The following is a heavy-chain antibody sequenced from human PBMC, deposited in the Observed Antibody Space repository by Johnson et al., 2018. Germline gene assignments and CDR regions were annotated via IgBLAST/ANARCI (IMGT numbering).Heavy chain of an antibody. D-gene: IGHD2-15*01. CDR2: IYYSGST. CDR3: ARGCSGGSCYLYYYYYYMDV. CDR1: GGSISSYY. J-gene: IGHJ6*03. V-gene: IGHV4-59*01. Sequence: QVQLVESGPGLVKPSETLSLTCTVSGGSISSYYWSWIRQPPGKGLEWIGYIYYSGSTNYNPSLKSRVTIPVDTSKNQFSLKLSSGTAADTAVYYCARGCSGGSCYLYYYYYYMDVWGKGTTVTVSS.